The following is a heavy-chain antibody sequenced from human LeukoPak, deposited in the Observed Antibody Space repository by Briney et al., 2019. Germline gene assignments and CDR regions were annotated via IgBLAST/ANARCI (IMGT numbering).Heavy chain of an antibody. CDR2: ISSSSTI. J-gene: IGHJ4*02. CDR1: AFTFSSYS. V-gene: IGHV3-48*01. D-gene: IGHD3-22*01. Sequence: GGSLRLSCAASAFTFSSYSMNWVRQAPGKGLEWVSYISSSSTIYYADSVKGRFTISRDNAKNSLYLQMNSLRAEDTAVYYCARVHDSRDYWGQGTLVTVSS. CDR3: ARVHDSRDY.